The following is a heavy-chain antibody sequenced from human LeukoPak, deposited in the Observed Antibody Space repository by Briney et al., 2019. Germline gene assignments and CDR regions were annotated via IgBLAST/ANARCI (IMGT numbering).Heavy chain of an antibody. V-gene: IGHV1-69*13. CDR1: GGTFSSYA. CDR3: ARSGRARLGGSWFDP. J-gene: IGHJ5*02. Sequence: GASVKVSCKASGGTFSSYAISWVRQAPGQGLEWMGGIIPIFGTANYAQKFQGRATITADESTSTAYMELSSLRSEDTAVYYCARSGRARLGGSWFDPWGQGTLVTVSS. CDR2: IIPIFGTA. D-gene: IGHD3-10*01.